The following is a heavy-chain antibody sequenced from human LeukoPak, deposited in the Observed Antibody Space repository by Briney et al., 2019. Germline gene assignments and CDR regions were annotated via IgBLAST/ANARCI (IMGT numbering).Heavy chain of an antibody. D-gene: IGHD3-10*01. CDR2: ISAYNGNT. CDR1: GYTFTSYG. V-gene: IGHV1-18*01. J-gene: IGHJ6*02. Sequence: ASVKVSCKASGYTFTSYGISWVRQAPGQGLEWMGWISAYNGNTNYVQKLQGRVTMTTDTSTSTAYMELRSLRSDDTAVYYCARDLFGSGKRYYYGMDVWGQGTTVTVSS. CDR3: ARDLFGSGKRYYYGMDV.